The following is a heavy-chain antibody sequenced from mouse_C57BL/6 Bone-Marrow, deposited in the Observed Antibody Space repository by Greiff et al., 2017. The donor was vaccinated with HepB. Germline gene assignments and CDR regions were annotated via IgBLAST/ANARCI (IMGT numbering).Heavy chain of an antibody. CDR1: GFNIKDDY. CDR2: IDPENGDT. Sequence: VQLQQSGAELVRPGASVKLSCTASGFNIKDDYMPWVKQRPEQGLEWIGWIDPENGDTEYASKFQGKATITADTSSNTAYLQLSSLTSEDTAVYYCTTSGIYYFDYWGQGTTLTVSS. D-gene: IGHD1-3*01. J-gene: IGHJ2*01. V-gene: IGHV14-4*01. CDR3: TTSGIYYFDY.